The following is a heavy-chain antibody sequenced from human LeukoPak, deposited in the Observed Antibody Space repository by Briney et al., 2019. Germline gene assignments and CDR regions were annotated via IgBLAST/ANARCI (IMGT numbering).Heavy chain of an antibody. D-gene: IGHD6-13*01. J-gene: IGHJ6*04. CDR1: GFTCSSYA. Sequence: PAGGSLRLSCAASGFTCSSYAVHWVRQAPGKGLEWVAVISYDGSNKYYADSVKGRFTISRDNSKNTLYLQMNSLRAEDTAVYYCARDLGSSSPPYGMDVWGKGTTVTVSS. CDR2: ISYDGSNK. CDR3: ARDLGSSSPPYGMDV. V-gene: IGHV3-30*04.